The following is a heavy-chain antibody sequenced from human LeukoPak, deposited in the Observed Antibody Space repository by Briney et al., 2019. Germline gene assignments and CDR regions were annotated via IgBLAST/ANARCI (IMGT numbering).Heavy chain of an antibody. CDR3: ARALMVSLGYDSRGYSQD. CDR2: ISSSSSYT. D-gene: IGHD3-22*01. Sequence: NPGGSLRLSCAASGFTFSDYYMSWIRQAPGKGLEWISYISSSSSYTNYAGSVKGRFTISRDNAKNSLFLRMNSLRAEDTAVYYCARALMVSLGYDSRGYSQDWGQGTLVSVSS. J-gene: IGHJ4*02. V-gene: IGHV3-11*06. CDR1: GFTFSDYY.